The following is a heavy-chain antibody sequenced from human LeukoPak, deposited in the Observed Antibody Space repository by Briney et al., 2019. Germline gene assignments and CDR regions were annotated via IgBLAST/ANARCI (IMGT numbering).Heavy chain of an antibody. Sequence: SETLSLTCAVYGGSFSGYYWSWIRQPPGKGLEWIGEINHSGSTNYNPSLKSRVTISVDTSKNQFSLKLSSVTAADTAVYYCARGFSMGTWIQPGGAFDIWGHGTMVTVSS. CDR1: GGSFSGYY. J-gene: IGHJ3*02. CDR3: ARGFSMGTWIQPGGAFDI. V-gene: IGHV4-34*01. CDR2: INHSGST. D-gene: IGHD5-18*01.